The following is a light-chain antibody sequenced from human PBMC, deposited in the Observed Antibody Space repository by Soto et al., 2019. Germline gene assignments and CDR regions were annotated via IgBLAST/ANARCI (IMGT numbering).Light chain of an antibody. J-gene: IGKJ1*01. Sequence: EIVLTQSPGTLSLSPGERATLSCRASQSVSSYLAWYQQKPGHAPRLLIYGASSRATGIPDRFSGSGSGTDFILTISRLEPEDFAVYYCQQYGSSPRTFGQGTKVEIK. CDR3: QQYGSSPRT. CDR1: QSVSSY. V-gene: IGKV3-20*01. CDR2: GAS.